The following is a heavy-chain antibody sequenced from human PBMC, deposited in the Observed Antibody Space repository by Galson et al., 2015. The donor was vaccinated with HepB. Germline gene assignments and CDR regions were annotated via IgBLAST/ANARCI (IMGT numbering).Heavy chain of an antibody. J-gene: IGHJ3*02. Sequence: SLRLSCAASEFTFSSYAMSWVRQAPGKGLQWVSAISGSGGTTYYADSVKGRFTISRDNSKNTLYLQMNSLRAEDTAVYYCAKAIHLGVVMAAALDIWGQGTMVTVSS. CDR3: AKAIHLGVVMAAALDI. V-gene: IGHV3-23*01. D-gene: IGHD3-3*01. CDR2: ISGSGGTT. CDR1: EFTFSSYA.